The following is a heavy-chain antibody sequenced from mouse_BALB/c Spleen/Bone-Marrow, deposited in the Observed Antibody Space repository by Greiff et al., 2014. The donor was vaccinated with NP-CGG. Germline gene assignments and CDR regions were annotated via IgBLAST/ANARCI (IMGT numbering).Heavy chain of an antibody. Sequence: DVKLVESGGGLVQPGGSLRLSCTTSGFTFTDCFMTWVRQPPGKALEWLGFIRNKPNGYTTEYNPSVKGRFTISRDNSQGILYLQMNTLRAEDSAIYYCARDYSGYFDFWGQGTTLTVSS. CDR3: ARDYSGYFDF. CDR1: GFTFTDCF. V-gene: IGHV7-3*02. CDR2: IRNKPNGYTT. J-gene: IGHJ2*01. D-gene: IGHD5-1*01.